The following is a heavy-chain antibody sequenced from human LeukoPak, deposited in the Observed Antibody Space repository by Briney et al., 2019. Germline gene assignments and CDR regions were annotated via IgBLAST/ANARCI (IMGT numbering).Heavy chain of an antibody. Sequence: SQTLSLTCTVSGGSISSGGYYWSWIRQHPGKGLEGIGYIYYSGSTYYNPSLKSRLTISVDTSKNQFSLKLSSVTAADTAVYYCARGRYCSGGSCYLTWFDPWGQGTLVTVSS. D-gene: IGHD2-15*01. CDR2: IYYSGST. CDR3: ARGRYCSGGSCYLTWFDP. J-gene: IGHJ5*02. V-gene: IGHV4-31*03. CDR1: GGSISSGGYY.